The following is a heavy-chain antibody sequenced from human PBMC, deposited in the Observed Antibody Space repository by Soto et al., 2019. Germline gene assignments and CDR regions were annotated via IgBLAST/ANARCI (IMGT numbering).Heavy chain of an antibody. V-gene: IGHV1-69*06. CDR3: ARAHRTGYPNFYFDY. J-gene: IGHJ4*02. Sequence: GASVKVSCKASGGPFSSYAISWVRQAPGQGLEWRGGIIPIFGTANYAQKFQDSVTITADTSTSTAYMELSSLRSEDTAVYYCARAHRTGYPNFYFDYWGQGTLVTVSS. CDR1: GGPFSSYA. D-gene: IGHD3-9*01. CDR2: IIPIFGTA.